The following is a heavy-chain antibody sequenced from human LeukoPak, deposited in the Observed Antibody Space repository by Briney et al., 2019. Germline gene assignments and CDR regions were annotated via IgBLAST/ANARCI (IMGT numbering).Heavy chain of an antibody. CDR3: ASGINPGIAVAGRDY. J-gene: IGHJ4*02. CDR2: MNPNSGNT. V-gene: IGHV1-8*01. D-gene: IGHD6-19*01. CDR1: GYTFTSYD. Sequence: ASVKVSCKASGYTFTSYDIHWVRQATGQGLAWMGWMNPNSGNTGYAQKFQGRVTMTRNTSISTAYMELSSLRSEDTAVYYCASGINPGIAVAGRDYWGQGSLVTVSS.